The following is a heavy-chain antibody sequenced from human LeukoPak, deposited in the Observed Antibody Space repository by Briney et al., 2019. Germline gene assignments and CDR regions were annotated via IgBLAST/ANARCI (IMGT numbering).Heavy chain of an antibody. CDR1: GFTISSYS. J-gene: IGHJ3*02. Sequence: AGSLTLTCAASGFTISSYSRNWIRQAPGKGLEWVSSISSSSSYIYYAHSVMRRFTTSRDNAKNSLYLQMNSLRAEDTAVYYCARGWYAFDIWGQGTMDTVSS. V-gene: IGHV3-21*01. CDR3: ARGWYAFDI. D-gene: IGHD2-8*01. CDR2: ISSSSSYI.